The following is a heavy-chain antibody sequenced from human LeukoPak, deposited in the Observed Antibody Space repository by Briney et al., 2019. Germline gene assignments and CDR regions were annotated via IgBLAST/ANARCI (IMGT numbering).Heavy chain of an antibody. CDR3: ARARDFGVVIFY. Sequence: GGSLRLSCAASGFTFSSYSMNWVRQAPGKGLEWVSSISSSSSYIYYADSVKGRFTISRDNAKNSLYLQMNSLRAEDTAVYYCARARDFGVVIFYWGQGTLVTVSS. CDR1: GFTFSSYS. J-gene: IGHJ4*02. CDR2: ISSSSSYI. D-gene: IGHD3-3*01. V-gene: IGHV3-21*01.